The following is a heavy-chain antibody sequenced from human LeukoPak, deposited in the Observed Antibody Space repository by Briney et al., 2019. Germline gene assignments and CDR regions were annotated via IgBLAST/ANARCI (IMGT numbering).Heavy chain of an antibody. V-gene: IGHV4-39*01. Sequence: SETLSLTCTVSGGSMSSCCYSWVWIRQPPGMGLQWIGNIFYNGSTYYNPSLKSRVTISADSSKNQFSLKLSSVTAADTAGYYCARHMEGSLFYYGMEVWGQGTPVTVSS. CDR1: GGSMSSCCYS. D-gene: IGHD2-15*01. J-gene: IGHJ6*02. CDR3: ARHMEGSLFYYGMEV. CDR2: IFYNGST.